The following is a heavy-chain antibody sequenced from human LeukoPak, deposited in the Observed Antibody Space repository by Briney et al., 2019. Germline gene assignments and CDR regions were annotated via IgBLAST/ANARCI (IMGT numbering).Heavy chain of an antibody. Sequence: GGSLRLSCAASGFTFSSYAMSWVRQAPGKGLEWVSVISGRGGSTYYADSVKGRFTIARDNSKNTLYLQMNSLRAEDTAVYYCARTGIVAADPYYFDYWGQGTLVTVSS. D-gene: IGHD6-13*01. CDR3: ARTGIVAADPYYFDY. CDR1: GFTFSSYA. J-gene: IGHJ4*02. CDR2: ISGRGGST. V-gene: IGHV3-23*01.